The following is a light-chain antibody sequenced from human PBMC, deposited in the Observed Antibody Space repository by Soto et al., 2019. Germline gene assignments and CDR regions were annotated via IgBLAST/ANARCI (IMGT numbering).Light chain of an antibody. CDR3: QRFKSYPHT. CDR1: Y. Sequence: YVSWYQQYPGKAPKLMMYAASTLQSGVPSRFSGSGSGTGFTLTISSLQPEDFATYYCQRFKSYPHTFVQRTKLGIK. CDR2: AAS. V-gene: IGKV1-9*01. J-gene: IGKJ1*01.